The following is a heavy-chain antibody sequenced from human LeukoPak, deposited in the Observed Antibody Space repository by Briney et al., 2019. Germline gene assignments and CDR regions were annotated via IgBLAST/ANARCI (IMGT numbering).Heavy chain of an antibody. Sequence: IYFSGSTYYNPSLKSRVTISVDTSKNQFSLKLSPVTAADTAVYYCAREFAAGTDYYYYMDVWGKGTTVTVSS. V-gene: IGHV4-30-4*01. J-gene: IGHJ6*03. CDR2: IYFSGST. CDR3: AREFAAGTDYYYYMDV. D-gene: IGHD6-13*01.